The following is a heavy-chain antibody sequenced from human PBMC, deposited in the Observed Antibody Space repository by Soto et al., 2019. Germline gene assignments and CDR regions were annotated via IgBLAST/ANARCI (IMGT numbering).Heavy chain of an antibody. CDR3: ARPPYPGCINAVCYPLDY. CDR1: GYTFTSYY. V-gene: IGHV1-46*01. D-gene: IGHD2-8*01. Sequence: QVQLVQSGAEVKKPGASVKISCKASGYTFTSYYMHWVRQAPGQGLEWMGIINPSGGSTNFAQKLQSRVAMSRDASTSTGYMELNSLGSEDTAVYYCARPPYPGCINAVCYPLDYWGQGTLVSVSS. J-gene: IGHJ4*02. CDR2: INPSGGST.